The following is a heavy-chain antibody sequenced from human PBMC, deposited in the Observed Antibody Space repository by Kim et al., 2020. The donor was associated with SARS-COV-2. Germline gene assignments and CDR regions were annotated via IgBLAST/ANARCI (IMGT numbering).Heavy chain of an antibody. D-gene: IGHD1-26*01. CDR1: GYSFTNYW. Sequence: GESLKISCKGSGYSFTNYWIGWVHQMPGKGLEWMGIIYPGDSDTRYSPSFQGQVIISADKSISTAYLQWSSLKASDTAMYYCARVPTGGGSDYYFDYWGQGTLVTVSS. CDR3: ARVPTGGGSDYYFDY. J-gene: IGHJ4*02. V-gene: IGHV5-51*07. CDR2: IYPGDSDT.